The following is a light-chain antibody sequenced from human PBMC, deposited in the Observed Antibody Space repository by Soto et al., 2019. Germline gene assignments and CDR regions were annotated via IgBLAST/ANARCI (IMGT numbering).Light chain of an antibody. CDR1: QTIFTY. CDR2: AAS. V-gene: IGKV1-39*01. CDR3: QQSYTTPRT. Sequence: DIQMTQSPFSLSASVGDRITITCRASQTIFTYLNWYQQKPGKAPELLISAASSLQSGVSPRFGGSGSGTEFTLTIDSLQPEDSATLYCQQSYTTPRTFGQGTKVDIK. J-gene: IGKJ1*01.